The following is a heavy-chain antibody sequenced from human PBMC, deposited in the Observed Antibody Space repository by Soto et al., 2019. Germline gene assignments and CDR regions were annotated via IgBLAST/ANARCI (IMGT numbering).Heavy chain of an antibody. J-gene: IGHJ5*02. CDR2: ISAYNGNT. CDR3: GRDCSSTSCHISFDP. CDR1: GYTFTSYG. D-gene: IGHD2-2*02. Sequence: ASVKVSCKASGYTFTSYGISWVRQAPGQGLEWMGWISAYNGNTNYAQKLQGRVTMTTDTSTSTAYMELRSLRSDDTAVYYCGRDCSSTSCHISFDPWGQGTLVTVSS. V-gene: IGHV1-18*01.